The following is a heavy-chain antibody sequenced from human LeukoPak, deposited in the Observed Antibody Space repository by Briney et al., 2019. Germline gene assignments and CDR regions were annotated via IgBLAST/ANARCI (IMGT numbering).Heavy chain of an antibody. J-gene: IGHJ5*02. D-gene: IGHD6-19*01. CDR1: GGSFSGYY. CDR3: ARGYSSGWHFWFDP. Sequence: SETLSLTGAGYGGSFSGYYWSWIRQPPGKGLEWIGEINHSGSTNYNPSLKSRVTISVDTSKNQFSLKLSSVTAADTAVYYCARGYSSGWHFWFDPWGQGTLVTVSS. CDR2: INHSGST. V-gene: IGHV4-34*01.